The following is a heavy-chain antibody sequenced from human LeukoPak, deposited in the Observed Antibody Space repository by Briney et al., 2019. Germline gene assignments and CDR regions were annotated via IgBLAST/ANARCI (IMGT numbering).Heavy chain of an antibody. D-gene: IGHD3-22*01. CDR1: GGSFSGYY. CDR3: ARDSDRGEYYYDSSGYPIDAFDI. Sequence: PSETLSLTCAVYGGSFSGYYWSWIRQPPGKGLEWIGEINHSGSTNYNPSLKSRVTISVDTSKNQFSLKLSSVTAADTAVYYCARDSDRGEYYYDSSGYPIDAFDIWGQGTMVTVSS. V-gene: IGHV4-34*01. J-gene: IGHJ3*02. CDR2: INHSGST.